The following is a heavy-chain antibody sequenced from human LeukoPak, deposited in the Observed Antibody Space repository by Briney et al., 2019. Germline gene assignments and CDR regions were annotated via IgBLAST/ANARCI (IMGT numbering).Heavy chain of an antibody. CDR3: ARPYSSGSYWYFDL. CDR1: GYTFTGYY. V-gene: IGHV1-2*06. J-gene: IGHJ2*01. D-gene: IGHD6-19*01. CDR2: INPNSGGT. Sequence: ASVKVSCKASGYTFTGYYMHWVRQAPGQGLEWMGRINPNSGGTNYAQKFRGRVTMTRDTSISTAYMELSRLRSDDTAVYYCARPYSSGSYWYFDLWGRGTLVTVSS.